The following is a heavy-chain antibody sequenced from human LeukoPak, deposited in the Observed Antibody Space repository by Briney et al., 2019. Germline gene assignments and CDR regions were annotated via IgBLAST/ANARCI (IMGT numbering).Heavy chain of an antibody. CDR1: GYTFTNYD. CDR3: TRDWTY. Sequence: ASVKVSCKTSGYTFTNYDISWVRQASGQGLEWMGWVNPDSGDTGYAQKFQGRLTMTTNTSSRMAYMDMTSRRSDDTAVYYCTRDWTYWGPGTLVTVSS. CDR2: VNPDSGDT. J-gene: IGHJ4*02. D-gene: IGHD1-1*01. V-gene: IGHV1-8*01.